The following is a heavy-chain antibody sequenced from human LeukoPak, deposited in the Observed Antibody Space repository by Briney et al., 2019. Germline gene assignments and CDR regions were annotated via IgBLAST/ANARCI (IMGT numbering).Heavy chain of an antibody. V-gene: IGHV3-15*01. CDR2: IKSKTDGGTT. J-gene: IGHJ3*01. CDR1: AFSFTKAW. D-gene: IGHD4-17*01. Sequence: GGSLRLSCAASAFSFTKAWMTWIRQAPGKGPEWIGRIKSKTDGGTTDYAAPVKGRFTISRDDSKNTLYLQMNSLKTEDTAVYYCTTDGAYDFWGQGTMVTVPS. CDR3: TTDGAYDF.